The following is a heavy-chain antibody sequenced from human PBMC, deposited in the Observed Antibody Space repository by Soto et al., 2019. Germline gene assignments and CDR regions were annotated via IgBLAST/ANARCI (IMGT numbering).Heavy chain of an antibody. CDR2: FDPEDGET. Sequence: ASVKVSCKVSGYTLTELSMHWVRQAPGKGLEWMGGFDPEDGETVYAQKFQGRVTMTEDTSTDTAYMELSSLRSEDTAVYYCAVLQQQLFPPPTNTWFDPGGQGPLVTVPS. J-gene: IGHJ5*02. CDR3: AVLQQQLFPPPTNTWFDP. V-gene: IGHV1-24*01. CDR1: GYTLTELS. D-gene: IGHD6-13*01.